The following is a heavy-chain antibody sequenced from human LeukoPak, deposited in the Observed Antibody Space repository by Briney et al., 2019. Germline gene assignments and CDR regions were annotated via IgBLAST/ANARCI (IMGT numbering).Heavy chain of an antibody. CDR2: IDPNSGAT. CDR3: ARATGAY. J-gene: IGHJ4*02. V-gene: IGHV1-2*02. CDR1: GYTFSDYD. Sequence: GASVKVSCKASGYTFSDYDIHRVRQAPGQGLEWMGWIDPNSGATNYEQKFQGRVTMTRDTSISTAYMELSRLRSDDTAVYYCARATGAYWGQGTLVTVSS.